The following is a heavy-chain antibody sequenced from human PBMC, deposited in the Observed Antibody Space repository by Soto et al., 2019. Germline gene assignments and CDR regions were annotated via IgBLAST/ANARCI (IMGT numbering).Heavy chain of an antibody. J-gene: IGHJ6*03. Sequence: PSETLSLTCAVYGGSFSGYYWSWIRQPPGKGLEWIGEINHSGSTSYNPSLKSRVTISVDTSKNQFSLKLSSVTAADTAVYYCARAVGGYCSGGSCYSRYYYYYMDVWGKGTTVTVSS. CDR3: ARAVGGYCSGGSCYSRYYYYYMDV. CDR1: GGSFSGYY. D-gene: IGHD2-15*01. V-gene: IGHV4-34*01. CDR2: INHSGST.